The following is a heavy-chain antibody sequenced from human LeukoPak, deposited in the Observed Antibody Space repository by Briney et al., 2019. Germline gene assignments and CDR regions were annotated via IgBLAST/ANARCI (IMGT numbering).Heavy chain of an antibody. CDR3: ATSLGPLTEY. CDR2: INSGGSGT. V-gene: IGHV3-74*01. J-gene: IGHJ4*02. D-gene: IGHD7-27*01. CDR1: GYTFTSYS. Sequence: PGGSLRLSCAASGYTFTSYSMSWVRQAPGKGLEWVSRINSGGSGTSYAASVEGRFTISRDNVKNTLYLQMDSLRAEDTAVYYCATSLGPLTEYWGQGTLVTVSS.